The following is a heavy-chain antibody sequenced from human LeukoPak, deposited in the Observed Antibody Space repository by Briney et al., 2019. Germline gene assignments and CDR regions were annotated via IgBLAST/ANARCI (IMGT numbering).Heavy chain of an antibody. D-gene: IGHD1-26*01. J-gene: IGHJ4*02. CDR1: EFTFSSYG. Sequence: GGSLRLSCAASEFTFSSYGMHWVRQAPGKGLEWVAVISYDENNQYYADSVKGRFTISRDNSKNTAYLQMNSLRAEDTAVYYCAKAVGATQRGYFDYWGQGTLVTVSS. V-gene: IGHV3-30*18. CDR3: AKAVGATQRGYFDY. CDR2: ISYDENNQ.